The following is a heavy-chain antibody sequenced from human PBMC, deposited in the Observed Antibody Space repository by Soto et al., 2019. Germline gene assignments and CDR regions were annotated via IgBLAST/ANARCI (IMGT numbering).Heavy chain of an antibody. J-gene: IGHJ5*02. CDR2: ISSNSAYI. CDR3: TRDASRGSSARGWFDP. Sequence: GGSLRLSCAASGFTFRSFTMNWVRQAPGKGLEWVSTISSNSAYIYYTDALRGRFTISRDNAKNSLHLQMNSLRAEDTAVYYCTRDASRGSSARGWFDPWGPGTLVTVSS. CDR1: GFTFRSFT. D-gene: IGHD6-13*01. V-gene: IGHV3-21*01.